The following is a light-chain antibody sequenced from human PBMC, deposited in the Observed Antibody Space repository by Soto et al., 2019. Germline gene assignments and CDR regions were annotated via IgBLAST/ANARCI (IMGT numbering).Light chain of an antibody. CDR2: GVT. CDR3: SSYTSSTTLSVV. V-gene: IGLV2-14*01. CDR1: SSDVGGYNY. J-gene: IGLJ2*01. Sequence: QSALTQPASVSGSPGQSITISCTGTSSDVGGYNYVSWYQQHPGKAPKLMIYGVTNRPSGVSNRFSGSKSGNTASLTISGLQAEDEADSYCSSYTSSTTLSVVFGGGTKVTVL.